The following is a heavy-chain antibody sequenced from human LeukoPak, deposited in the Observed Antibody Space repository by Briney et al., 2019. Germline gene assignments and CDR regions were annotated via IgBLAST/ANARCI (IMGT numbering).Heavy chain of an antibody. CDR3: ATNLPHGSGYYRGYFDY. CDR1: GYILTELS. CDR2: FDPEDGEA. J-gene: IGHJ4*02. V-gene: IGHV1-24*01. D-gene: IGHD3-3*01. Sequence: ASVKVSCTVSGYILTELSMHWVRQAPGKGLEWMGGFDPEDGEAIYAQKFQGRVTMTEDTSTDTAYMELSSLRSEDTAVYYCATNLPHGSGYYRGYFDYWGEGTLVTDSS.